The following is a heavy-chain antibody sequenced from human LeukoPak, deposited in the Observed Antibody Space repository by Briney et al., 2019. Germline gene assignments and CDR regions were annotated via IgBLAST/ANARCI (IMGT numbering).Heavy chain of an antibody. CDR1: GGTFSGYA. CDR2: IIPIFGTA. CDR3: ARGEAITIFGVVNARFDL. J-gene: IGHJ5*02. V-gene: IGHV1-69*05. D-gene: IGHD3-3*01. Sequence: SVKVSCKASGGTFSGYAISWVRQAPGQGLEWMGGIIPIFGTANYAQKFQGRVTITTDESTSTAYMELSSLRSEDTAVYYCARGEAITIFGVVNARFDLWGQGTLVTVSS.